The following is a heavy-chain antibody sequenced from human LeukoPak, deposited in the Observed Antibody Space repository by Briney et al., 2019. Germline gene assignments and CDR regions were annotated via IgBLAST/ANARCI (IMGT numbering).Heavy chain of an antibody. Sequence: GGSLRLSCTTSGFTFEDYFLTWFRQAPGKGLECVGFIRSKLNGGTPNYAASVRGRFTISRDDSKSVTYLQMNSLKTEDTGVYFCTRTRLGWYGELFRFDPWGQGTLVTVSS. J-gene: IGHJ5*02. V-gene: IGHV3-49*03. CDR2: IRSKLNGGTP. CDR1: GFTFEDYF. D-gene: IGHD3-10*01. CDR3: TRTRLGWYGELFRFDP.